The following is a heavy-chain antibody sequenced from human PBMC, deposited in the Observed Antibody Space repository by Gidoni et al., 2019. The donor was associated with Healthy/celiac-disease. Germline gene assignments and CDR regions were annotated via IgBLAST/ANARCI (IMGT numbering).Heavy chain of an antibody. D-gene: IGHD4-17*01. CDR3: ARDLGDYGDYLFDY. V-gene: IGHV3-48*02. CDR2: ISSSSSTI. CDR1: GFPFRSYT. Sequence: EVQLVESGGGLVQPGGSLRLSCAASGFPFRSYTMTWVRQAPGKGLEWVSYISSSSSTIYYADSVKGRFTISRDNAKNSLYLQMNSLRDEDTAVYYCARDLGDYGDYLFDYWGQGTLVTVSS. J-gene: IGHJ4*02.